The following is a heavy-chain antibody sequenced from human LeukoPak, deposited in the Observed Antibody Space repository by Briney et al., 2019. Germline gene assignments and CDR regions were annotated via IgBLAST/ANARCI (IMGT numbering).Heavy chain of an antibody. D-gene: IGHD3-22*01. V-gene: IGHV4-38-2*02. J-gene: IGHJ4*02. Sequence: SETLSLTCTVSGYSISSGYYWGWIRQPPGKGLEWIGSIYHSGSTYYNPSLKSRVTISVDKSKNQFSLKLSSVTAADTAVYYCARGQGSSGYYYGYWGQGTLVTVSS. CDR3: ARGQGSSGYYYGY. CDR2: IYHSGST. CDR1: GYSISSGYY.